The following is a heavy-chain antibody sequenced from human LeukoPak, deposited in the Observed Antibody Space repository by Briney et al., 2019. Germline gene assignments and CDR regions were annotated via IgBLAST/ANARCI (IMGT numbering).Heavy chain of an antibody. CDR3: AKDGDILSLHHPVDY. Sequence: GGSLRLSCVASDFNFRSNWMDWVRQAPGKGLEWVSAISGSGGSTYYADSVKGRFTISRDNSKNTLYLQMNSLRAEDTAVYYCAKDGDILSLHHPVDYWGQGTLVTVSS. J-gene: IGHJ4*02. V-gene: IGHV3-23*01. CDR2: ISGSGGST. D-gene: IGHD2-15*01. CDR1: DFNFRSNW.